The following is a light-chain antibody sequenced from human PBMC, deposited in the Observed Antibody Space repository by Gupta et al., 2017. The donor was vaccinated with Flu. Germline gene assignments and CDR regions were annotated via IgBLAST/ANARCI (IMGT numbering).Light chain of an antibody. J-gene: IGKJ4*01. CDR1: QSVSSN. CDR3: QQENNRPII. CDR2: GAS. V-gene: IGKV3-15*01. Sequence: EIVMTQSPATLSVSPGERATLSCRASQSVSSNLAWYQQKPGQAPRLLIYGASTRANGVPARFSGSGSGTEFTLTISSLQSEDFAVYYCQQENNRPIIFGGGTKVDIK.